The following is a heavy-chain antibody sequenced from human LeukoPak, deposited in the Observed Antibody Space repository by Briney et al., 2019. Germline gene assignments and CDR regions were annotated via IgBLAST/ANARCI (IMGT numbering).Heavy chain of an antibody. V-gene: IGHV4-4*07. CDR3: ARKSIETAGRKPYDY. CDR1: GGSISSYY. J-gene: IGHJ4*02. CDR2: IYTSGST. D-gene: IGHD6-13*01. Sequence: SETLSLTCTVSGGSISSYYWSWIRQPAGKGLEWIGRIYTSGSTNYNPSLKSRVTMSVDTSKNQFSLKLSSVTAADTAVYYCARKSIETAGRKPYDYWGQGTLVTVSS.